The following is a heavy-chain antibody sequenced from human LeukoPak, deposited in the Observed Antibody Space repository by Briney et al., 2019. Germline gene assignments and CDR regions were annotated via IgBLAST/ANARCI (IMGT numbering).Heavy chain of an antibody. CDR3: ARGSPVTTADY. J-gene: IGHJ4*02. D-gene: IGHD4-17*01. V-gene: IGHV3-64*01. CDR1: GFTFSSYA. CDR2: ISSNGGST. Sequence: GGSLRLSCAASGFTFSSYAMHWVRQAPGKGLGYVSAISSNGGSTYYANSVKGRFPISRDNSKNTLYLQMGSLRAEDMAVYYCARGSPVTTADYWGQGTLVTVSS.